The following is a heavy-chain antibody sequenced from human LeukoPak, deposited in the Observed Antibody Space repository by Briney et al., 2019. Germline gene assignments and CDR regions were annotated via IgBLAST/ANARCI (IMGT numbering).Heavy chain of an antibody. V-gene: IGHV3-23*01. CDR1: GFTFSSYA. CDR2: ISGSGGST. D-gene: IGHD6-13*01. Sequence: GGSLRLSCAASGFTFSSYAMSWVRQAPGKGLEWVSAISGSGGSTYYADSVKGRFTISRDNSKNTLYLQMNSLRAEDTTVYYCAKWDSSSWYVPFDYWGQGTLVTVSS. CDR3: AKWDSSSWYVPFDY. J-gene: IGHJ4*02.